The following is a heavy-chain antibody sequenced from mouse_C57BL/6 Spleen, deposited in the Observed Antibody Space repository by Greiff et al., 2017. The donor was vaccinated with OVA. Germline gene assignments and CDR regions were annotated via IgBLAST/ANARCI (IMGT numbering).Heavy chain of an antibody. CDR2: INPNNGGT. V-gene: IGHV1-26*01. D-gene: IGHD1-1*01. CDR1: GYTFTDYY. J-gene: IGHJ3*01. Sequence: VQLQQSGPELVKPGASVKISCKASGYTFTDYYMNWVKQSHGKSLEWIGDINPNNGGTSYNQKFKGKATLTVDKSSSTAYMERRSLTSEDAAVYYCSRGSRGAWFAYWGQGTLVTVSA. CDR3: SRGSRGAWFAY.